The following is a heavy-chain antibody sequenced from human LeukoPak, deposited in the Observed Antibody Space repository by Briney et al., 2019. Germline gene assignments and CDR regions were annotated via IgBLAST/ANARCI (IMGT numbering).Heavy chain of an antibody. CDR1: GFTFTNYF. J-gene: IGHJ4*02. V-gene: IGHV3-7*01. CDR2: IRQDGSDK. D-gene: IGHD1-1*01. Sequence: PAGSLRLSCAASGFTFTNYFMTWVRQAPGTGLEWVALIRQDGSDKYYVDSVKGRFTISRDNANNLLFLQMNSLRVDDTAVYYCGRGAALNWNSGGIDYWGQGTLVTVSS. CDR3: GRGAALNWNSGGIDY.